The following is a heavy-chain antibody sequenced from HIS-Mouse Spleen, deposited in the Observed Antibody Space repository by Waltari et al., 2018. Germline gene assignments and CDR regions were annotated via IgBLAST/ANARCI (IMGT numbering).Heavy chain of an antibody. D-gene: IGHD7-27*01. J-gene: IGHJ4*02. Sequence: QVQLVQSGAEVKKPGASVKVSCKVSGYTLTELSMHWVRQAPGKGLEWMGCFDPEDGETIYAQKFQGRVTMTEDTSTDTAYMELSSLRSEDTAVYHCATDIDRAGDFDYWGQGTLVTVSS. CDR2: FDPEDGET. CDR1: GYTLTELS. V-gene: IGHV1-24*01. CDR3: ATDIDRAGDFDY.